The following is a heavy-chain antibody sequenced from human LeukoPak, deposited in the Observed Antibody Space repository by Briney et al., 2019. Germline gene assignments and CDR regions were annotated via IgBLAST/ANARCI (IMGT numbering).Heavy chain of an antibody. CDR3: ARCLYYYGSGSYYVDY. CDR1: GFSFSSYA. J-gene: IGHJ4*02. V-gene: IGHV3-23*01. D-gene: IGHD3-10*01. CDR2: ISVSGGST. Sequence: GGSLRLSCAASGFSFSSYATSWVRQPAGKGLEWVSAISVSGGSTYSADSVKGRFTISRDNSNNTLYLQMNSLRAEDTAVYYCARCLYYYGSGSYYVDYWGQGTLVTVSS.